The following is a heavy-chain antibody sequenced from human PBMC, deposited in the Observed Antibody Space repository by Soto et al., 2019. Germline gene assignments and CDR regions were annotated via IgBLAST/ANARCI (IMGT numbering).Heavy chain of an antibody. J-gene: IGHJ4*02. CDR1: GFTFSSYA. V-gene: IGHV3-23*01. D-gene: IGHD2-15*01. CDR3: AKALYPCSGGSCQEGYFDY. Sequence: GGSLRLSCAASGFTFSSYAMSWVRQAPGKGLEWVSAISGSGGSTYYADSVKGRFTISRDNSKNTLYLQMNSLRAEDTAVYYCAKALYPCSGGSCQEGYFDYWGQGTLVTVSS. CDR2: ISGSGGST.